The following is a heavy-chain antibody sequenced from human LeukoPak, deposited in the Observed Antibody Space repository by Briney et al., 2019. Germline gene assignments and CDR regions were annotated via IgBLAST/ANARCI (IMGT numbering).Heavy chain of an antibody. CDR1: GYTFTSHG. CDR2: ISTYNGDT. CDR3: TRRGPPSTNWFDP. V-gene: IGHV1-18*01. Sequence: AASVKVSCKTSGYTFTSHGINWVRQAPGQGLEWMGRISTYNGDTNSAQEFQGRVTLTTDTSTSTAYMELRSLRYDDTAVYYCTRRGPPSTNWFDPWGQGTLDTVSS. D-gene: IGHD3-10*01. J-gene: IGHJ5*02.